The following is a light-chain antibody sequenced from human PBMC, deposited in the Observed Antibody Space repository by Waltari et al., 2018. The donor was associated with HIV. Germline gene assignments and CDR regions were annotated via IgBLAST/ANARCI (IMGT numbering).Light chain of an antibody. Sequence: EIVLTQSPGTLSLSPGERATLSCRASQSVSSSYLGWYQQRPGQAPRLLLYGASGRATDIPDRFSGSGSGTEFTLTIDRLEPEDFAVYYCQQYGGSHWTFGQGTRVEVK. J-gene: IGKJ1*01. V-gene: IGKV3-20*01. CDR2: GAS. CDR3: QQYGGSHWT. CDR1: QSVSSSY.